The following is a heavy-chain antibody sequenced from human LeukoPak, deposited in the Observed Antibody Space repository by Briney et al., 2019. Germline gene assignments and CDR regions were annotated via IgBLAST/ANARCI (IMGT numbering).Heavy chain of an antibody. D-gene: IGHD2-2*01. V-gene: IGHV3-23*01. CDR3: AKDQALSLSSSRALDY. CDR2: ISSSGGSP. J-gene: IGHJ4*02. Sequence: GGSLRLSCVASGFTFSTYALSWVRQAPGKGLEWVSAISSSGGSPCYADSVNGRFTISRDNSKNTLYLQMNSLRAEDTALYYCAKDQALSLSSSRALDYWGQGTLVTVSS. CDR1: GFTFSTYA.